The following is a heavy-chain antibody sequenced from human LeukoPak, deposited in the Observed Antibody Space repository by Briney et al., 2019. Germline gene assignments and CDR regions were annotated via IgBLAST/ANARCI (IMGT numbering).Heavy chain of an antibody. CDR2: IFDSGST. Sequence: KASETLSLTCTVSGGSISSSSYYWGWIRQPPGKGLEWIGSIFDSGSTYYNPSLRSRVIISVDTSKNQFSLKLSSMTAADTAVYYCARTFPYYDCWSGYLAFDYWGQGTLVTVSS. J-gene: IGHJ4*02. CDR3: ARTFPYYDCWSGYLAFDY. V-gene: IGHV4-39*01. CDR1: GGSISSSSYY. D-gene: IGHD3-3*01.